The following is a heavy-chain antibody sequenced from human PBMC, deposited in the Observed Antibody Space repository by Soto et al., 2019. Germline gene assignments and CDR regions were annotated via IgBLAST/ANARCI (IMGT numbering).Heavy chain of an antibody. V-gene: IGHV3-23*01. CDR1: GFTFSSYS. D-gene: IGHD7-27*01. CDR2: ISGSGKDT. CDR3: ARNLPTNWFPGDD. Sequence: EVQLLESGGGSVQPGGSLRLSCAASGFTFSSYSMTWVRQAPDKGLEWVSAISGSGKDTYYADAVKGRFTLSRDNSKNTVYLQMNSLRAEDTAVYFCARNLPTNWFPGDDWGQGSLVSVSS. J-gene: IGHJ4*02.